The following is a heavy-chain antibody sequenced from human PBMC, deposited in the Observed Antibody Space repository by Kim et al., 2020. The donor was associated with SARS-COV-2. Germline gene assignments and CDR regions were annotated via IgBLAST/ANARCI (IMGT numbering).Heavy chain of an antibody. Sequence: GGSLRLSCAASGFTFSSYGMHWVRQAPGKGLEWVAVIWYDGSNKYYADSVKGRFTISRDNSKNTLYLQMNSLRAEDTAVYYCAKVGSLGLRFGPFDYWGQGTLVTVSS. D-gene: IGHD5-12*01. V-gene: IGHV3-33*06. J-gene: IGHJ4*02. CDR2: IWYDGSNK. CDR3: AKVGSLGLRFGPFDY. CDR1: GFTFSSYG.